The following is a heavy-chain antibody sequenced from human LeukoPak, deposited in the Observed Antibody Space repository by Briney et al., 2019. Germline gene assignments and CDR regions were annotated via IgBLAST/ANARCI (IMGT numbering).Heavy chain of an antibody. CDR1: GGTFSSYA. CDR2: IIPIFGTA. J-gene: IGHJ5*02. D-gene: IGHD3-3*01. V-gene: IGHV1-69*05. Sequence: APVKVSCKASGGTFSSYAISWVRQAPGQGLEWMGGIIPIFGTANYAQKFQGRVTITTDESTSTAYMELSSLRSEDTAVYYCARDNQIRNDFWSGYSDWFDPWGQGTLVTVSS. CDR3: ARDNQIRNDFWSGYSDWFDP.